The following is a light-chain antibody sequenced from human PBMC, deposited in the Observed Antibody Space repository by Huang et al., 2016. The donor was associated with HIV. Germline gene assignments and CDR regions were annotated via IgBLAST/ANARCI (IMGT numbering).Light chain of an antibody. CDR3: LQDYNYPRT. J-gene: IGKJ3*01. Sequence: AIQMTQSPSSLSASVGDRVTISCRASQGIRNDLGWYQQKPGKAPKLLIYAASSLQSGVPSMFSGSGSGTDFTLTISSLQPEDFATYYCLQDYNYPRTFGPGTKVDIK. CDR2: AAS. V-gene: IGKV1-6*01. CDR1: QGIRND.